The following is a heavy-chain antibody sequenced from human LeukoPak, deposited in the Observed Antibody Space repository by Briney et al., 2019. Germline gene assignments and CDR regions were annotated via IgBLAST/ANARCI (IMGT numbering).Heavy chain of an antibody. J-gene: IGHJ3*02. CDR2: INHSGST. Sequence: SETLSLTCAVYGGSFSGYYWSWIRQPPGKGPEWIGEINHSGSTNYNPSLKSRVTISVDTSKNQFSLKLSSVTAADTAVYYCARARQWLDLDAFDIWGQGTMVTVSS. V-gene: IGHV4-34*01. D-gene: IGHD6-19*01. CDR1: GGSFSGYY. CDR3: ARARQWLDLDAFDI.